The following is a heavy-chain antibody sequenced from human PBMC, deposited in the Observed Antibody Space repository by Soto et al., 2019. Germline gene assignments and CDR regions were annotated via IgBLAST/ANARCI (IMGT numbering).Heavy chain of an antibody. CDR3: ARGGEYCSSTSCYGLAP. V-gene: IGHV3-21*01. CDR2: ISSSTSYI. J-gene: IGHJ5*02. D-gene: IGHD2-2*01. CDR1: GFTFSSYS. Sequence: GGSLRLSCAASGFTFSSYSMNWVRQAPGKGLEWVSSISSSTSYIYYADSLKGRFTISRDNAKNSLYLQMNSLRAEDTAVYYCARGGEYCSSTSCYGLAPWGQGTLVTVSS.